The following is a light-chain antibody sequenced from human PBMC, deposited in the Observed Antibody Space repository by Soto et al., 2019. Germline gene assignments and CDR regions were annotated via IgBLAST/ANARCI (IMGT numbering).Light chain of an antibody. CDR3: QKYNSAPPT. CDR1: QGISNY. V-gene: IGKV1-27*01. Sequence: DIQMTQSPSSLSASVGNRVIITCRASQGISNYLAWYQQKPGMIPKLLIYAASTLQSGVPPRFSGSGSGTDFTLTISSLQPEDVATYYCQKYNSAPPTFGGGTKVEIK. CDR2: AAS. J-gene: IGKJ4*01.